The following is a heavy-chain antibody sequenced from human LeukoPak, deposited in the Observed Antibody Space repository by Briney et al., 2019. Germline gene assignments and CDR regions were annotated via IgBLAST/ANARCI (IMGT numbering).Heavy chain of an antibody. CDR2: IYYSGST. Sequence: PSETLSLNCSVSGGSISSYYWSWIRQPPGKGLEWIGYIYYSGSTNYNPSLRSRVTISVDTSENQLSRKLSSVTAADTAVYYCARAHSSSWYMDYWGQGTLVTVSS. CDR1: GGSISSYY. CDR3: ARAHSSSWYMDY. D-gene: IGHD6-13*01. V-gene: IGHV4-59*01. J-gene: IGHJ4*02.